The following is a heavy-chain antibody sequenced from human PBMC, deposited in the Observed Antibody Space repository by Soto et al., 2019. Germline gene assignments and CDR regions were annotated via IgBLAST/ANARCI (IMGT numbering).Heavy chain of an antibody. CDR2: IKSKTDGGTT. Sequence: PGGSLRLSCAASGFTFSNAWMSWVRQAPGKGLEWVGRIKSKTDGGTTDYAAPVKGRFTISRDDSKNTLYLQMNSLKTEDTAVYYRTTDYVEMATITMDYWGQGTLVTVSS. J-gene: IGHJ4*02. CDR1: GFTFSNAW. V-gene: IGHV3-15*01. D-gene: IGHD5-12*01. CDR3: TTDYVEMATITMDY.